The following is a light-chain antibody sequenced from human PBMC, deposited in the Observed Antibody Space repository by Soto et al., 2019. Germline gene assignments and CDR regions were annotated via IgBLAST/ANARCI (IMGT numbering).Light chain of an antibody. CDR1: QSVSTK. J-gene: IGKJ3*01. Sequence: EIVMTQSPATLSVSPGERATLSCRASQSVSTKLAWYQQKPGQAPRLLIYGASTRATGIPARFSGSGSGTEFTLTISSLQSEDFAVYYCQQYNNWPPFTFGPRTKVDI. V-gene: IGKV3-15*01. CDR2: GAS. CDR3: QQYNNWPPFT.